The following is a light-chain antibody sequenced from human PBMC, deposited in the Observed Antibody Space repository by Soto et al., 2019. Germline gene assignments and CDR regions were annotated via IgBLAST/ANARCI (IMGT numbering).Light chain of an antibody. J-gene: IGLJ1*01. V-gene: IGLV2-23*01. CDR1: SSDIRNYDL. CDR3: CSYAGSNTHV. Sequence: QSALTQPASVSGSPGQSITISCTGTSSDIRNYDLVSWYQQHPGKAPKLMIYEASKRPSGVSSRFSGSKSGNMASLTISGLQAEDEADYYCCSYAGSNTHVFGTGTKVTVL. CDR2: EAS.